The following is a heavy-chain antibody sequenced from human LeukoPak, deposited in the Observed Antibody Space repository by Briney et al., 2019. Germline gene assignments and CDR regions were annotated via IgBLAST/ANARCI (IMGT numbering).Heavy chain of an antibody. CDR2: IYSGGST. CDR3: ARGPYYDSSGLDY. CDR1: GFTVSSNY. J-gene: IGHJ4*02. D-gene: IGHD3-22*01. Sequence: PGGSLRLSCAASGFTVSSNYMSWVRQAPGKGLEWVSVIYSGGSTYYADSVKGRFTISRDNSKNTLCLQMNSLRAEDTAVYYCARGPYYDSSGLDYWGQGTLVTVSS. V-gene: IGHV3-53*01.